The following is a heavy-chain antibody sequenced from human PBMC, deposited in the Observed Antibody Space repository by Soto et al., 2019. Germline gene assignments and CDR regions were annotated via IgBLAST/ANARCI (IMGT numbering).Heavy chain of an antibody. CDR1: GGTFSSYT. J-gene: IGHJ3*02. V-gene: IGHV1-69*02. CDR3: ARGRGYKLDAFDI. D-gene: IGHD2-2*02. CDR2: IIPILGIA. Sequence: QVQLVQSGAEVKKPGSSVKVSCKASGGTFSSYTISWVRQAPGQGLEWMGRIIPILGIANYAQKFQGRVTITADKSTSTAYMELSSLRSEDTAVYYWARGRGYKLDAFDIWGQGTMVTVSS.